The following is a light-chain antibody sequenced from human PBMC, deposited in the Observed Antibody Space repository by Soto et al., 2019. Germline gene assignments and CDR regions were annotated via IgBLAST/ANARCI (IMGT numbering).Light chain of an antibody. V-gene: IGLV1-40*01. CDR2: GNS. J-gene: IGLJ2*01. CDR3: QSYASSLSVV. Sequence: QSVLTQPPSVSGAPGQRVTISCTGSSSNIGAGYDVHWYQQLPGTAPKLLIYGNSNRPSGVPDRFSGSKSGTSASLAITGLQAEDEAGYYCQSYASSLSVVFGGGTKVTVL. CDR1: SSNIGAGYD.